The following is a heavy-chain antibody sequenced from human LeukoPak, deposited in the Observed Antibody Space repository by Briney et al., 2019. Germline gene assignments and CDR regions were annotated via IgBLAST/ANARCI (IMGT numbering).Heavy chain of an antibody. D-gene: IGHD3-22*01. Sequence: PGGSLRLSCAASGFTFSDYYMTWIRQAPGRGLEWISYINGSSSDTKYADSVKGRFTIPRDNAKNSVYLLMNSLRAEDTAVYYCARDRYYYDSSGYIRGISFDYWGQGTLVTVSS. J-gene: IGHJ4*02. CDR2: INGSSSDT. V-gene: IGHV3-11*05. CDR3: ARDRYYYDSSGYIRGISFDY. CDR1: GFTFSDYY.